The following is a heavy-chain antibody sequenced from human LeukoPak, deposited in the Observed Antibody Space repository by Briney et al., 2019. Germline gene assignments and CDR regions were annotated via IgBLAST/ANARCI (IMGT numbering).Heavy chain of an antibody. V-gene: IGHV3-30*03. CDR3: AMRYGDYVVN. J-gene: IGHJ4*02. CDR1: GFTFSSYG. CDR2: ISYDGSNK. Sequence: PGGSLRLSCAASGFTFSSYGMHWVRQAPGKGLEWVAVISYDGSNKYYADSVKGRFTISRDNSKNTLNLQMNSLRAEDTAVYYCAMRYGDYVVNWGQGTLVTVSS. D-gene: IGHD4-17*01.